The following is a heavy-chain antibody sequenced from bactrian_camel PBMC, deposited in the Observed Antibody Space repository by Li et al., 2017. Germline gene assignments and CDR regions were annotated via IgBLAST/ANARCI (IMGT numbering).Heavy chain of an antibody. Sequence: HVQLVESGGGSVQAGGSLTLTCTASGITFREPDMGWYRQAAGKECELVSTIVYGGKPYYSDSVKGRFTVTKDNTKNTLYLQMDGLKPEDTAMYYCAAAYAGSLDKGFSQYEYNYYGQGTQVTVS. J-gene: IGHJ4*01. V-gene: IGHV3S55*01. CDR3: AAAYAGSLDKGFSQYEYNY. CDR2: IVYGGKP. D-gene: IGHD5*01. CDR1: GITFREPD.